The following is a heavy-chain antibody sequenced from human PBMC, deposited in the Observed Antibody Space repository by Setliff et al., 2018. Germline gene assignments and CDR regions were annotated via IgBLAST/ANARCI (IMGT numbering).Heavy chain of an antibody. D-gene: IGHD3-22*01. CDR2: ISTSSSTI. CDR1: GFTFSNNA. CDR3: ATSTIITYYFDS. V-gene: IGHV3-23*01. J-gene: IGHJ4*02. Sequence: GGSLRLSCVASGFTFSNNAMNWVRQAPGGGLEWVSGISTSSSTIYYADSVKGRFTISRDNANHTLYLQMNGLRAEDTAVYYCATSTIITYYFDSWGQGTLVTVSS.